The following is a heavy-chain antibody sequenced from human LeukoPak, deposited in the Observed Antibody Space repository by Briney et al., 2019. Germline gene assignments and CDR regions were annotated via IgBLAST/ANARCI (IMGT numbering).Heavy chain of an antibody. D-gene: IGHD6-19*01. V-gene: IGHV4-4*07. Sequence: SETLSLTCTVSGGSISSYYWSWIRQPAGKGLEWIGRIYTSGSTNYNPSLKSRVTMSVDTSKNQFSLKLSSVTAADTAVYYCARVVLIAVAGTLGFDYWGQGTLVTVSS. CDR3: ARVVLIAVAGTLGFDY. CDR1: GGSISSYY. CDR2: IYTSGST. J-gene: IGHJ4*02.